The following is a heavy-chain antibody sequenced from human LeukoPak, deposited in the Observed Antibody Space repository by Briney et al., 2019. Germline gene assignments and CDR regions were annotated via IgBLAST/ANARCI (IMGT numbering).Heavy chain of an antibody. J-gene: IGHJ5*02. CDR2: IYYTGST. CDR1: GGPFSGYY. CDR3: ARVEDSGYDYRGWFDP. D-gene: IGHD5-12*01. Sequence: SETLSLTCAVYGGPFSGYYWSWIRQPPGKGLECIGIIYYTGSTNYNPSLKSRVTISVDTSKNQFSLKVSSVTAADTAVYYCARVEDSGYDYRGWFDPWGQGTLVTVSS. V-gene: IGHV4-34*01.